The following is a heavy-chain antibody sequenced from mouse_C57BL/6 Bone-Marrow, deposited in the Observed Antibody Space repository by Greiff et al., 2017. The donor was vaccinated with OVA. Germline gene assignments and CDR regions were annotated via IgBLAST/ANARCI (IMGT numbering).Heavy chain of an antibody. V-gene: IGHV5-4*01. Sequence: EVQVVESGGGLVKPGGSLKLSCAASGFTFSSYAMSWVRQTPEKRLEWVATISDGGSYTYYPDNVKGRFTISRDNAKNNLYLQMSHLKSEDTAMYYCAREGPIYYDYDGRDYWGQGTTLTVSS. D-gene: IGHD2-4*01. CDR3: AREGPIYYDYDGRDY. CDR1: GFTFSSYA. CDR2: ISDGGSYT. J-gene: IGHJ2*01.